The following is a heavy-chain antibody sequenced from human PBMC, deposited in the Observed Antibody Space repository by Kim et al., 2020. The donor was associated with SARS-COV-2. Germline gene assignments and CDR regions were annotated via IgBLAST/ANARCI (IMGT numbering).Heavy chain of an antibody. J-gene: IGHJ4*02. D-gene: IGHD2-15*01. Sequence: NDAQKLQGRVTMTTDTSTSTAYMELRSLRSDDTAVYYCARARSRSGGSGYWGQGTLVTVSS. V-gene: IGHV1-18*01. CDR3: ARARSRSGGSGY.